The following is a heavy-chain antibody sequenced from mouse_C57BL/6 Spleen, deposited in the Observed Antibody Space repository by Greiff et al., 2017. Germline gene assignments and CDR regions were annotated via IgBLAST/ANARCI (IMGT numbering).Heavy chain of an antibody. J-gene: IGHJ4*01. D-gene: IGHD4-1*01. V-gene: IGHV7-3*01. CDR1: GFTFTDYY. CDR3: ARDTWDEGYAMDY. Sequence: EVHLVESGGGLVQPGGSLSLSCAASGFTFTDYYMSWVRQPPGKALEWLGFIRNKANGYTTEYSASVKGRFTISRDNSQSILYLQMNALRAEDSATYYCARDTWDEGYAMDYWGKGTSVTVSS. CDR2: IRNKANGYTT.